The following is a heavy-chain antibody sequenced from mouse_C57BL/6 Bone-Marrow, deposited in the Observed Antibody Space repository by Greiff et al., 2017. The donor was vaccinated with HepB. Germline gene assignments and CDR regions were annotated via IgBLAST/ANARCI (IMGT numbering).Heavy chain of an antibody. V-gene: IGHV5-6*01. CDR1: GFTFSSYG. D-gene: IGHD1-1*01. CDR2: ISSGGSYT. Sequence: EVQLVESGGDLVKPGGSLKLSCAASGFTFSSYGMSWVRQTPDKRLEWVATISSGGSYTYYPATVKGRFTISRDNAKNTVYLQMSSLKSEDTAMYYCARHHGYWYFDVWGTGTTVTVSS. CDR3: ARHHGYWYFDV. J-gene: IGHJ1*03.